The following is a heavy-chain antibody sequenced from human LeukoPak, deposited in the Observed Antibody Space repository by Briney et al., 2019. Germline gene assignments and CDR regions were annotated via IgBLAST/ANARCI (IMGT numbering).Heavy chain of an antibody. CDR1: EFTFINYA. J-gene: IGHJ4*02. Sequence: GGSLRLSWSASEFTFINYAMHWVRQAPGKGLECVSSISSNGGSTYYADSVKGRFTITRDNSKNTLYLQMSSLRPEDTAVYYCVKDKGGYYYGSGSYYTDWGQGTLVTVSS. CDR2: ISSNGGST. CDR3: VKDKGGYYYGSGSYYTD. D-gene: IGHD3-10*01. V-gene: IGHV3-64D*06.